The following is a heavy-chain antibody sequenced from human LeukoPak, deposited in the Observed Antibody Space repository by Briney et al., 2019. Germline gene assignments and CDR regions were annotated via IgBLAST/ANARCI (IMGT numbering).Heavy chain of an antibody. Sequence: SVKVSCKASGYTFTSYDINWVRQATGQGLEWMGRIIPILGIANYAQKFQGRVTITADKSTSTAYMELSSLRSEDTAVYYCARDDYYDSSGYYSDYWGQGTLVTVSS. D-gene: IGHD3-22*01. CDR2: IIPILGIA. V-gene: IGHV1-69*04. CDR3: ARDDYYDSSGYYSDY. CDR1: GYTFTSYD. J-gene: IGHJ4*02.